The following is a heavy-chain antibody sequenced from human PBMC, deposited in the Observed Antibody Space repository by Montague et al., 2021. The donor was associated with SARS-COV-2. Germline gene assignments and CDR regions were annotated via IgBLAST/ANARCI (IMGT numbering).Heavy chain of an antibody. CDR3: ARDARYDFWSGYYFDY. CDR2: ISSSSSYI. D-gene: IGHD3-3*01. Sequence: SLRLSCAASGFTFSSYSMNWVRQAPGKGLEWVSSISSSSSYIYYSDSXXGRFTISRDNAKNSLYLQMNSLRAEDTAVYYCARDARYDFWSGYYFDYWGQGTLVTVSS. CDR1: GFTFSSYS. V-gene: IGHV3-21*01. J-gene: IGHJ4*02.